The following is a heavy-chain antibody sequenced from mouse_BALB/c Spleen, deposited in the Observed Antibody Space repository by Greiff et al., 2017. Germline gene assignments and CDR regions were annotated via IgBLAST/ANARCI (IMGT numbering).Heavy chain of an antibody. V-gene: IGHV1S56*01. Sequence: QVQLQQSGPELVKPGASVRISCKASGYTFTSYYIHWVKQRPGQGLEWIGWIYPGNVNTKYNEKFKGKATLTADKSSSTAYMQLSSLTSEDSAVYFCAREEYGSYSSGWSWFAYWGQGTLVTVSA. CDR3: AREEYGSYSSGWSWFAY. CDR1: GYTFTSYY. J-gene: IGHJ3*01. CDR2: IYPGNVNT. D-gene: IGHD3-1*01.